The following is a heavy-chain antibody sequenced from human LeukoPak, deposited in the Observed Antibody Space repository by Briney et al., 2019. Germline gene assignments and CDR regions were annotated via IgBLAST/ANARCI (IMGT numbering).Heavy chain of an antibody. CDR1: GGSISSSSYY. D-gene: IGHD3-3*01. Sequence: PSETLSLTCTVSGGSISSSSYYWGWIRQPPGKGLEWIGSIYYSGSTYYNPSLKSRVTISVDTSKNQFSLKLSSVTAADTAVYYCARDFYWSAYPGHFDYWGQGTLVTVSS. CDR3: ARDFYWSAYPGHFDY. J-gene: IGHJ4*02. V-gene: IGHV4-39*07. CDR2: IYYSGST.